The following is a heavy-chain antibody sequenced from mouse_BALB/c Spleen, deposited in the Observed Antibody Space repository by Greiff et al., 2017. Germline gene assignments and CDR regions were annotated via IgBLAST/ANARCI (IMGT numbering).Heavy chain of an antibody. CDR2: ISSGGST. D-gene: IGHD2-4*01. Sequence: EVQLVESGGGLVKPGGSLKLSCAASGFTFSSYAMSWVRQTPEKRLEWVASISSGGSTYYPDSVKGRFTISRDNARNILYLQMSSLRSEDTAMYYCAREGISTMITTRDYYYAMDYWGQGTSVTVSS. CDR1: GFTFSSYA. J-gene: IGHJ4*01. V-gene: IGHV5-6-5*01. CDR3: AREGISTMITTRDYYYAMDY.